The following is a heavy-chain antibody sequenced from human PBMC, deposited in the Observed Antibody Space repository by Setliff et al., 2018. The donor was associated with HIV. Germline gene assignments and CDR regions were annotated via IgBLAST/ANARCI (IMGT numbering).Heavy chain of an antibody. V-gene: IGHV4-61*02. CDR3: ARDTNPLDPNFWSGYSRGWFDP. Sequence: KPSETLSLTCTVSGGYISSGSYHWSWIRQPAGKGLEWIGRIYTSGSTNYNPSLKSRVTISVDTSKNHFSLKLNSVTAADTAVYYCARDTNPLDPNFWSGYSRGWFDPWG. CDR2: IYTSGST. D-gene: IGHD3-3*01. CDR1: GGYISSGSYH. J-gene: IGHJ5*02.